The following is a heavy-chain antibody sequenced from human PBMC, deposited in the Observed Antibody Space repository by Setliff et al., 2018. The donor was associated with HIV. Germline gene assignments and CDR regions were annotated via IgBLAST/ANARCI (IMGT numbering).Heavy chain of an antibody. J-gene: IGHJ4*02. V-gene: IGHV3-64*02. Sequence: GGSLRLSCVASGFTFSNYWMSWVRQAPGKGLEHVSAISNTGGNTYYADSVKGRFTISRDNSKNTLYLQMGSLRAEDMAVYYCARVAAGHCSSGTCYFDYWGQGTLVTVSS. CDR3: ARVAAGHCSSGTCYFDY. CDR2: ISNTGGNT. CDR1: GFTFSNYW. D-gene: IGHD2-15*01.